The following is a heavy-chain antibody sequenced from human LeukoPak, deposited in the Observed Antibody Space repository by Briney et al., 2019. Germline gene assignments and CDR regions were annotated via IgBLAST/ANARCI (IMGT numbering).Heavy chain of an antibody. V-gene: IGHV5-51*01. CDR1: GYSFTSYW. J-gene: IGHJ4*02. D-gene: IGHD2-15*01. CDR2: IYPGDSDT. CDR3: ARPYCSGGSCYSYYFDY. Sequence: GESLKISCKGSGYSFTSYWIGWVRQMPGKGLEWMGIIYPGDSDTRYSPSFQGQVTISADKSISTAYLQWSSLKASDTAMYYCARPYCSGGSCYSYYFDYWGQGTLVTVSS.